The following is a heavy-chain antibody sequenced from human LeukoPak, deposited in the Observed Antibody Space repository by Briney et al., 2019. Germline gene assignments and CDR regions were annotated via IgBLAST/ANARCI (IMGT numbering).Heavy chain of an antibody. Sequence: PGRSLRLSCAASGFTFSSYGMHWVRQAPGKGLEWVAVIWYDGSNKYYADSVKGRFTISRDNSKNTLYLQMNSLRAEDTAVYYCAKDYDSSGYYLDAFDIWGQGTMVTVSS. CDR1: GFTFSSYG. J-gene: IGHJ3*02. V-gene: IGHV3-33*06. D-gene: IGHD3-22*01. CDR3: AKDYDSSGYYLDAFDI. CDR2: IWYDGSNK.